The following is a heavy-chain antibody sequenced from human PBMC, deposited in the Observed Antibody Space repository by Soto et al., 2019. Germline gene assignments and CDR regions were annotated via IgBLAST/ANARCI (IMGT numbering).Heavy chain of an antibody. V-gene: IGHV3-74*01. CDR1: GFTFSAYR. CDR3: ARGPRVSSTGTGAH. D-gene: IGHD1-1*01. J-gene: IGHJ4*02. Sequence: PGGSLRLSCAVSGFTFSAYRKHWVRQVPGKGLTWVSRISDDGSTATYADSVKGRFVISRDNAKNSLYLEMNTLRVDDSGLYYCARGPRVSSTGTGAHWGRGTLVTVSS. CDR2: ISDDGSTA.